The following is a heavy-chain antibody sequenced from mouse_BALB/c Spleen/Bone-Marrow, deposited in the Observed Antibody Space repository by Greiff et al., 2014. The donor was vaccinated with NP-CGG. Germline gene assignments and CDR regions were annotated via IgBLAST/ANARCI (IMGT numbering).Heavy chain of an antibody. CDR2: IRNKANGYTT. V-gene: IGHV7-3*02. Sequence: DVMLVESGGGLVQPGGSLRLSCATSGFTFTDYYMNWVRQPPGKALGWLGFIRNKANGYTTEYSASVKGRFTVSRDNSQNILYLQMNTLRAEDSATYYSARDQGRVLFDYWGQGTTPTVSS. CDR1: GFTFTDYY. CDR3: ARDQGRVLFDY. J-gene: IGHJ2*01.